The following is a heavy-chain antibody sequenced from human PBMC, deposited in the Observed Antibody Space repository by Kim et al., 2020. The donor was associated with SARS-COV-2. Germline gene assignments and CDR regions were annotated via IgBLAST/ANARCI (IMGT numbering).Heavy chain of an antibody. D-gene: IGHD6-19*01. CDR2: ISYDGRNK. Sequence: GGSLRLSCAASGFIFSSYAMHWVRQAPGKGLEWVAVISYDGRNKYYADSVKGQFTISRDNSKNTLYLQMNSLRAEDTAVYYCARDEALIGHRGLALFDCWGQGTLVTVSS. J-gene: IGHJ4*02. CDR3: ARDEALIGHRGLALFDC. V-gene: IGHV3-30*04. CDR1: GFIFSSYA.